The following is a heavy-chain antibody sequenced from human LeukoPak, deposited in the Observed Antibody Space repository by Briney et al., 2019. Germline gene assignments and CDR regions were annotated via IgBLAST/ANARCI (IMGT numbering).Heavy chain of an antibody. J-gene: IGHJ4*02. D-gene: IGHD4-17*01. Sequence: GGSLRLSCAASGFTFSSYAMSWVRQAPGKGLEWVSTISGSGGTTNYADSVKGRFTIFRDNFKNTLYLQMNSLRAEDTAVYYCAKVGPRTTVIRGYFAYWGQGALVTVSS. CDR1: GFTFSSYA. CDR3: AKVGPRTTVIRGYFAY. CDR2: ISGSGGTT. V-gene: IGHV3-23*01.